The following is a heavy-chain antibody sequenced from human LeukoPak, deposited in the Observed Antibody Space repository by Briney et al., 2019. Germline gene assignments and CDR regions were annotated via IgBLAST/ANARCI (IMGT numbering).Heavy chain of an antibody. D-gene: IGHD5-12*01. Sequence: KASETLSLTCTVSGGSISSSYWSWLRQPPGKGLEWIGYIYYSGSTRYNPSLKSRVTISVDTSKNQFSLKLSSVTAADTAVYYCARGVDIVATLFDYWGQGTLVTVSS. V-gene: IGHV4-59*01. J-gene: IGHJ4*02. CDR1: GGSISSSY. CDR2: IYYSGST. CDR3: ARGVDIVATLFDY.